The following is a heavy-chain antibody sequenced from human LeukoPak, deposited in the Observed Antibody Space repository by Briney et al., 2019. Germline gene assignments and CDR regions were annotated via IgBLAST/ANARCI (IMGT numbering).Heavy chain of an antibody. CDR2: LSTTGGST. J-gene: IGHJ4*02. V-gene: IGHV3-23*01. CDR1: GFTFSSYA. Sequence: GGSLRLSCAASGFTFSSYAMSWVRQAPGKGLEWVSGLSTTGGSTYYADSVKGRFAISRDNSKNTLYLQMNSLRAEDTAVYYCAKDSQESYSFDYWGQGTLVTVSS. CDR3: AKDSQESYSFDY.